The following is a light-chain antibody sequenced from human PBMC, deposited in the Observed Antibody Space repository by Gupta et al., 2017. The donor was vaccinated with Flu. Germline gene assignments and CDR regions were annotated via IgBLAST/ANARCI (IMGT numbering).Light chain of an antibody. CDR3: ESWDNSLIRWV. J-gene: IGLJ2*01. V-gene: IGLV1-44*01. CDR2: NND. Sequence: VAWYQHHPGAAPKLLIYNNDNPTSGIPARFSGSKSGTSATVAITGVQPGDEADYYCESWDNSLIRWVFGGGTKLTVL.